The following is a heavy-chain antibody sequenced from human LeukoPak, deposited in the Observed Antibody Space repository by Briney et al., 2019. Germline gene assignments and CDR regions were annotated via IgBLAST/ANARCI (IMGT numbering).Heavy chain of an antibody. CDR1: GYTFTGYY. V-gene: IGHV1-2*02. CDR3: ARGGDSSGYYFFAFDI. J-gene: IGHJ3*02. CDR2: INPNSGGT. D-gene: IGHD3-22*01. Sequence: ASVKVSCKASGYTFTGYYMHWVRQAPGQGLEWMGWINPNSGGTNYAQKFQGRVTMTRNTSISTAYMELSSLRSEDTAVYYCARGGDSSGYYFFAFDIWGQGTMVTVSS.